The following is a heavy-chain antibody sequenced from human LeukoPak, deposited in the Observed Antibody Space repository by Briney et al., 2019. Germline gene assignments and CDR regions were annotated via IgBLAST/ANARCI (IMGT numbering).Heavy chain of an antibody. J-gene: IGHJ4*02. V-gene: IGHV1-2*06. D-gene: IGHD2-15*01. CDR1: GYTFTGYH. Sequence: ASVKVSCKASGYTFTGYHIHWVRQAPGQGLEWMGRINPYSGDTNFAQKFQGRVTMTRDTSITTAYMDLSSLTPDDTAVYYCARDLTFAATMYWGQGTLVTVSS. CDR3: ARDLTFAATMY. CDR2: INPYSGDT.